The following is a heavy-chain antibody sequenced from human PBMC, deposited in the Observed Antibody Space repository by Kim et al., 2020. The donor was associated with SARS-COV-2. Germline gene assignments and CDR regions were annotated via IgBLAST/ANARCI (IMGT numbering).Heavy chain of an antibody. V-gene: IGHV1-2*02. CDR2: INPNSGGT. CDR3: AREVTDVVVTAQGGRRPKYNWFDP. CDR1: GYTFTGYY. Sequence: ASVKVSCKASGYTFTGYYMHWVRQAPGQGLEWMGWINPNSGGTNYAQKFQGRVTMTRDTSISTAYMELSRLRSDDTAVYYCAREVTDVVVTAQGGRRPKYNWFDPWGQGTLVTVSS. J-gene: IGHJ5*02. D-gene: IGHD2-21*02.